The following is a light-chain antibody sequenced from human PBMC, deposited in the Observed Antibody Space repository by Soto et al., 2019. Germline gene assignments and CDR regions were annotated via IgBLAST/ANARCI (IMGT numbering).Light chain of an antibody. J-gene: IGKJ1*01. CDR3: QQYNSYSRT. CDR2: DAS. CDR1: PGVSSW. V-gene: IGKV1-5*01. Sequence: DIQMTQSPSTLSASVGDRVTITCRASPGVSSWLAWYQQKPGRAPKLLIYDASTLERGVPSRFSGSGSGTEFTLTINSLQTDDFAIYYCQQYNSYSRTFGQGTKVDIK.